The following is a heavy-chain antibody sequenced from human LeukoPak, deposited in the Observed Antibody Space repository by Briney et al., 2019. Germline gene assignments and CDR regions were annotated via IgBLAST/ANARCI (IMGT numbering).Heavy chain of an antibody. V-gene: IGHV4-59*08. CDR3: ARNTDY. CDR1: GGSISSYY. J-gene: IGHJ4*02. CDR2: IYYSGST. Sequence: PSETLSLTCTVSGGSISSYYWSWIRQPPGKGLEWIGYIYYSGSTNYNPSLKSRVTISVDTSKNQFSLKLSSVTAADTAVYYCARNTDYWGQGTLVTVSS.